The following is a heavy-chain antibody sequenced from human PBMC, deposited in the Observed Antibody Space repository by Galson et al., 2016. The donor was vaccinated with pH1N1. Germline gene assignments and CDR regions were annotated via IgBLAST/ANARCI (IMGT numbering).Heavy chain of an antibody. V-gene: IGHV2-5*01. CDR2: IFWNDDR. D-gene: IGHD4-17*01. CDR3: AHREYGDFVGSFDH. J-gene: IGHJ4*02. CDR1: GFSLSTSAVG. Sequence: PALVKPTQTLRLTCTLSGFSLSTSAVGVGWIRQPPGKALEWLALIFWNDDRYYRPALKNRPTITKGTTENLVVLTMTNMDPVDKATYYCAHREYGDFVGSFDHWGQGALVTVSS.